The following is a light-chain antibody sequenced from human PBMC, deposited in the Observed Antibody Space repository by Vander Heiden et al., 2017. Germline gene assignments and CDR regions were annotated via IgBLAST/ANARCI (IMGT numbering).Light chain of an antibody. J-gene: IGKJ1*01. CDR1: QSLLHSNGYNY. V-gene: IGKV2-28*01. CDR2: LGS. CDR3: RQALQTPQT. Sequence: DIVMTQSPLSLPVTPGEPASISCRSSQSLLHSNGYNYLDWYLQKPGQSPQLLIYLGSNRASGVPDRFSRSGSGTDFTLKISRVEAEDLGVYYCRQALQTPQTFGQWTKVELK.